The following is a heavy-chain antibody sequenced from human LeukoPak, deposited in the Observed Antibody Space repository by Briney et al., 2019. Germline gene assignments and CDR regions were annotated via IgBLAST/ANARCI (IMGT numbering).Heavy chain of an antibody. J-gene: IGHJ6*02. Sequence: PSETLSLTCTVSGGSISSSSYYWGWIRQPPGTGLEWIGSIYYSGSTYYNPSLKSRVTISVDTSKNQFSLKLSSVTAADTAVYYCARTGRTVTTYYYYYGMDVWGQGTTVTVSS. D-gene: IGHD4-11*01. CDR2: IYYSGST. CDR1: GGSISSSSYY. CDR3: ARTGRTVTTYYYYYGMDV. V-gene: IGHV4-39*01.